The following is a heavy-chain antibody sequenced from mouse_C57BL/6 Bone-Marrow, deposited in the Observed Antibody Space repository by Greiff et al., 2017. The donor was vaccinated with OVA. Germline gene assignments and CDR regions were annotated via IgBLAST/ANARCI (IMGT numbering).Heavy chain of an antibody. J-gene: IGHJ4*01. Sequence: VQLKQPGAELVKPGASVKMSCKASGYTFTSYWITWVKQRPGQGLEWIGDIYPGSGSTNYNEKFKSKATLTVDTSSSTAYMQLSSLTSEDSAVYYCARGGLGDAMDYWGQGTSVTVSS. D-gene: IGHD2-4*01. CDR1: GYTFTSYW. V-gene: IGHV1-55*01. CDR2: IYPGSGST. CDR3: ARGGLGDAMDY.